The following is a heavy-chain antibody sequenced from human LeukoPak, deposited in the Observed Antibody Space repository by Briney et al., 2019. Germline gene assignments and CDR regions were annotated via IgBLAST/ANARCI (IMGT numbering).Heavy chain of an antibody. Sequence: GGSLRLSCAASGFTFSNYWMSWVRQAPGKGLEWVANIKQDGSEKYYVDSVKGRFTISRDNAKNSLYLQMNSLIAEDTAVYYCAREKRRAFDIWGQGTMVTVSS. J-gene: IGHJ3*02. CDR2: IKQDGSEK. CDR3: AREKRRAFDI. D-gene: IGHD6-25*01. V-gene: IGHV3-7*01. CDR1: GFTFSNYW.